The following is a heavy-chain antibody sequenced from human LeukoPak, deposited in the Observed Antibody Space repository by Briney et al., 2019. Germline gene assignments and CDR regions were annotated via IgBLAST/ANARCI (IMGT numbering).Heavy chain of an antibody. CDR1: GGSMRSYY. J-gene: IGHJ3*02. Sequence: SETLSLTCTASGGSMRSYYWVWIRQPPGKGLEWIGHRYYSGSTDYNPSLKSRVTISVDTSKNQFSLKMSSVTAADTAVYYCARAPNGFGAFDIWGPGTMVTVSS. V-gene: IGHV4-59*01. CDR2: RYYSGST. D-gene: IGHD2-8*01. CDR3: ARAPNGFGAFDI.